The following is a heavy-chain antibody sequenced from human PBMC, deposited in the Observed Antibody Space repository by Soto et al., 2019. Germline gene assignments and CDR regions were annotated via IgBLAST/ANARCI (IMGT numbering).Heavy chain of an antibody. CDR1: GYTLTELS. D-gene: IGHD6-19*01. Sequence: ASVKVSCKVSGYTLTELSMHWVRQAPGKGLEWMGGFDPEDGETIYAQKFQGRVTMTEDTSTDTAYMELSSLRSEDTAVYYCATDYGSSGWFDYWGQGTLVTVSS. CDR3: ATDYGSSGWFDY. J-gene: IGHJ4*02. V-gene: IGHV1-24*01. CDR2: FDPEDGET.